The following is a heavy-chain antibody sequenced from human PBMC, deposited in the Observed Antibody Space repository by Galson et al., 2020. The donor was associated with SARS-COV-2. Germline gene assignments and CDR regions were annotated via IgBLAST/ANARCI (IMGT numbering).Heavy chain of an antibody. Sequence: GGSLRLSCAASGFNNYAMSWVRQAPGEGLEWVSSISTSATGSATYYADSVQGRFHVSRDNSQETLFLQMDSLTVADTAMYFCSNDLGVLPFGVSSYPIFDNWGPGTLVVVSS. J-gene: IGHJ4*02. D-gene: IGHD1-26*01. CDR1: GFNNYA. CDR2: ISTSATGSAT. CDR3: SNDLGVLPFGVSSYPIFDN. V-gene: IGHV3-23*01.